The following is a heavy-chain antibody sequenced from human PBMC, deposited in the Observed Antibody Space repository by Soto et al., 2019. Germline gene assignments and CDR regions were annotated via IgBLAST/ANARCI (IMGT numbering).Heavy chain of an antibody. CDR1: GFTFSSYA. CDR2: ISYDGSNK. CDR3: ARNLGTSLLWFGESRKYNWFDP. Sequence: QVQLVESGGGVVQPGRSLRLSCAASGFTFSSYAMHWVRQAPGKGLEWVAVISYDGSNKYYADSVKGRFTISRDNSKNTLYLQMNSLRAEDTAVYYCARNLGTSLLWFGESRKYNWFDPWGQGTLVTVSS. J-gene: IGHJ5*02. D-gene: IGHD3-10*01. V-gene: IGHV3-30-3*01.